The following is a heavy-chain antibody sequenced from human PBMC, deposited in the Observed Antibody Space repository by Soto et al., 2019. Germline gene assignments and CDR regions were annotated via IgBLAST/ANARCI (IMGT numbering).Heavy chain of an antibody. J-gene: IGHJ4*02. CDR2: INPSGGST. CDR3: AREGGRYCSGGSCYGGFCAY. Sequence: QVQLVQSGAEVKKPGASVKVSCKASGYTFTSYYMHWVRQAPGQGLEWMGIINPSGGSTSYAQKVQGRVAMTRDTSTSTLYMELSSLRSEDTAVYYCAREGGRYCSGGSCYGGFCAYWGQGTLVTVAS. V-gene: IGHV1-46*04. CDR1: GYTFTSYY. D-gene: IGHD2-15*01.